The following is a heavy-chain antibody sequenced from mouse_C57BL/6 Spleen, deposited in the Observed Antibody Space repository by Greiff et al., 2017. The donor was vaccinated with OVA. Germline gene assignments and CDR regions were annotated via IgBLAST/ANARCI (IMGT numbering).Heavy chain of an antibody. CDR3: ARSGAPDEDYYGSSYDY. V-gene: IGHV1-26*01. J-gene: IGHJ2*01. D-gene: IGHD1-1*01. CDR1: GYTFTDYY. Sequence: EVQLQQSGPELVKPGASVKISCKASGYTFTDYYMNWVKQSHGKSLEWIGDINPNNGGTSYNQKFKGKATLTVDKSSSTAYMELRSLTSEDSAVYYCARSGAPDEDYYGSSYDYWGQGTTLTVSS. CDR2: INPNNGGT.